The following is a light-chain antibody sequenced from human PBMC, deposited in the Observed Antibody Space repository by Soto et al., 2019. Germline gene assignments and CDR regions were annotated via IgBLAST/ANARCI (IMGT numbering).Light chain of an antibody. CDR1: QSVTSNY. J-gene: IGKJ5*01. CDR2: GAS. CDR3: QQYGSSPLT. Sequence: EIGLTQSPGTLSSSPGERVTLSCRVSQSVTSNYLAWYQQKPGQSPRLLIFGASSRATGIPDRFSGSGSGTDFTLTISRLEPEDFAVYYCQQYGSSPLTFGQGTRLEI. V-gene: IGKV3-20*01.